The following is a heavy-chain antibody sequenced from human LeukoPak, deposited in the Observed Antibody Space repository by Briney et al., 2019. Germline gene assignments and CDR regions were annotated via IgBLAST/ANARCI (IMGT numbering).Heavy chain of an antibody. D-gene: IGHD3-10*01. CDR1: GGSISSGGYY. CDR2: IYYSGST. Sequence: SQTLSLTCTVSGGSISSGGYYWSWIRQHPGKGLEWIGYIYYSGSTYYNPSLKSRVTISVDTSKNQFSLKLSSATAADTAVYYCARDGPYYGSGSANWFDPWGQGTLVTVSS. CDR3: ARDGPYYGSGSANWFDP. J-gene: IGHJ5*02. V-gene: IGHV4-31*03.